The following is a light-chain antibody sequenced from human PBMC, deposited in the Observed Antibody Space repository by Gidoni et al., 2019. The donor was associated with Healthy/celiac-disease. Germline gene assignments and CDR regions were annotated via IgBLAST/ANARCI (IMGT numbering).Light chain of an antibody. CDR1: QSVSSN. Sequence: EIVMTQSPATLSVYPGERATLSCRASQSVSSNLAWYQKTPGQAPRLLIYGASTRATGIPARFSGSWSGTEFTLTISIMQSEDFAVYYCQQYNNWPRTFGQGTKVEIK. J-gene: IGKJ1*01. CDR2: GAS. CDR3: QQYNNWPRT. V-gene: IGKV3-15*01.